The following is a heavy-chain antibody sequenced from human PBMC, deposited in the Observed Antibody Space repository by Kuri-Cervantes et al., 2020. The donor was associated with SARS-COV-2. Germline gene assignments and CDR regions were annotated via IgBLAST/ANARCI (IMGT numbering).Heavy chain of an antibody. V-gene: IGHV3-9*01. CDR1: GFTFSSYG. J-gene: IGHJ3*02. D-gene: IGHD2-21*01. CDR3: AKAMHIVVVLEGDAFDI. Sequence: SLKISCAASGFTFSSYGMHWVRQAPGKGLEWVSGISWNSGSIGYADSVKGRFTISRDNAKNSLYLQMNSLRAEDTALYYCAKAMHIVVVLEGDAFDIWGQGTMVTVSS. CDR2: ISWNSGSI.